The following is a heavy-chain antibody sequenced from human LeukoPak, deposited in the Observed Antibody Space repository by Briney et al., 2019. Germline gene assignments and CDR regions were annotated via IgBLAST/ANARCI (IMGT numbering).Heavy chain of an antibody. J-gene: IGHJ4*02. D-gene: IGHD3-10*01. CDR2: ISGSGGST. CDR3: ARHNYYGSGSPIDY. CDR1: GFTFSSYA. V-gene: IGHV3-23*01. Sequence: PGGSLRLSCAASGFTFSSYAMSWVRQAPGKGLEWVSAISGSGGSTYYADSVKGRLTISRDNSTNTLYLQMNSLRAEDTAVYYCARHNYYGSGSPIDYWGQGTLVTVSS.